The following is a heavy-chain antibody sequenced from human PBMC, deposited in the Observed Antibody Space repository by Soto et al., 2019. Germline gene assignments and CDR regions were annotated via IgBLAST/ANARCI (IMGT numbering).Heavy chain of an antibody. CDR2: IYWDDDK. J-gene: IGHJ6*02. CDR1: GLSLSTSEVG. Sequence: SGPTLVNPTQTLTLTCTFSGLSLSTSEVGVGWIRQPPGKALEWLALIYWDDDKRYSPSLKSRLTITKDTSTNQVVLTMTNMDPVDTATYYCAHSRCGGDCLHSVSSHSSYGMDVWGQGTTVPVS. CDR3: AHSRCGGDCLHSVSSHSSYGMDV. D-gene: IGHD2-21*02. V-gene: IGHV2-5*02.